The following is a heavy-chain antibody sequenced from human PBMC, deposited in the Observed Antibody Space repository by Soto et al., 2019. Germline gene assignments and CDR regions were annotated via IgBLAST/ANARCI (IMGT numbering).Heavy chain of an antibody. D-gene: IGHD4-17*01. J-gene: IGHJ4*02. CDR1: GGSFSGYE. V-gene: IGHV4-34*01. Sequence: PXXTLSLTCAVYGGSFSGYEWGWIRQPPGKGLELSGEINHSGSTNYNPSLKSRVTISVYTSKNQFSLKLSAVTSADTAVYYFARGLHGDRYYFDYWGQGTLGTVSS. CDR3: ARGLHGDRYYFDY. CDR2: INHSGST.